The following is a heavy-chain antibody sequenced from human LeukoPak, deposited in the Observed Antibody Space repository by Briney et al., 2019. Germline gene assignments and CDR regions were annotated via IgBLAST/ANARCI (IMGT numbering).Heavy chain of an antibody. V-gene: IGHV7-4-1*02. J-gene: IGHJ4*02. CDR3: AREVLRLDY. CDR1: GYTFNTYS. Sequence: ASVKVFCKASGYTFNTYSINWVRQAPGQGPEWVGWINAHTGNPTYAQGFTGRFVFSLDTSVSTAYLQISSLRAEDTAVYYCAREVLRLDYWGQETLVTVSS. CDR2: INAHTGNP.